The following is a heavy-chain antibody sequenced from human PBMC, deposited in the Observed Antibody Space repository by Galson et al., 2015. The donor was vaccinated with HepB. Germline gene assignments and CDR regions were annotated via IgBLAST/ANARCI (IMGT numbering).Heavy chain of an antibody. CDR3: VKDRGYNWNYVAYYNGLDV. Sequence: SLRLSCAASGLTFSSYAIYWVRQAPGKGLEYVSTISGNGGSTYYADSVKGRFTISRDNSKNTLYLQMSSLRPEDTAVYYCVKDRGYNWNYVAYYNGLDVWGQGTTVTVSS. CDR1: GLTFSSYA. D-gene: IGHD1-7*01. J-gene: IGHJ6*02. V-gene: IGHV3-64D*09. CDR2: ISGNGGST.